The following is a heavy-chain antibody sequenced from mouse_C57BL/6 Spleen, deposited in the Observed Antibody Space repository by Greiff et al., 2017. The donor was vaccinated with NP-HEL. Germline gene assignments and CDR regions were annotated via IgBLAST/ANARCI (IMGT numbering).Heavy chain of an antibody. CDR3: AKNGYDGAAMDY. V-gene: IGHV2-5*01. Sequence: VQRVESGPGLVQPSQSLSITCTVSGFSFTSYGVHWVRQSPGKGLEWLGVIWRGGSTDYNAAFMSRLSITKDNSKSQVFFKMNSLQADDTAIYYCAKNGYDGAAMDYWGQGTSVTVSS. CDR2: IWRGGST. D-gene: IGHD2-2*01. J-gene: IGHJ4*01. CDR1: GFSFTSYG.